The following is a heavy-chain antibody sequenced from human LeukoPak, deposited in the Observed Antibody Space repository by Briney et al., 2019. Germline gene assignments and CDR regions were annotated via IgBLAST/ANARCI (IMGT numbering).Heavy chain of an antibody. Sequence: SETLSLTCTVSGGSISSGGYSWSWIRQHPGKGLEWIGYIYYSGSTYYNPSLKSRVTISVDTSKNQFSLKLSSVTAADTAVYYCARAQKWFDPWGQGTLVTVSS. CDR3: ARAQKWFDP. CDR2: IYYSGST. V-gene: IGHV4-31*03. CDR1: GGSISSGGYS. J-gene: IGHJ5*02.